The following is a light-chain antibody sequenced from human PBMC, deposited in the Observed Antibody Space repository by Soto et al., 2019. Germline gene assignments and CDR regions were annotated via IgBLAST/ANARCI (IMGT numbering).Light chain of an antibody. V-gene: IGKV1-27*01. Sequence: DIQMTQSPSSLSASVGDRVTLTCRASEGISNYLAWYQQKPGKVPKLLIYAASTLQSGVPSRFSGSGSGTEFTLTINSLQPEDVAIYYCQKYTSVPRTFGPGTKVDIK. CDR1: EGISNY. J-gene: IGKJ3*01. CDR3: QKYTSVPRT. CDR2: AAS.